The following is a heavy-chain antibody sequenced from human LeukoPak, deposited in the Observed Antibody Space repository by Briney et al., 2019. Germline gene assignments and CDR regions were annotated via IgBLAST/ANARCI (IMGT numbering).Heavy chain of an antibody. Sequence: SEPLSLTCTVSGGSLTLYYWSWIRQPAGKGLEWIGRIYTSGSTNYNPSLKSRVTMSVDTSKNQFSLKLRSVTAADTAIYYCARLYGSVYYYYMDVWGKGTTVTVSS. CDR3: ARLYGSVYYYYMDV. CDR2: IYTSGST. D-gene: IGHD3-10*01. CDR1: GGSLTLYY. J-gene: IGHJ6*03. V-gene: IGHV4-4*07.